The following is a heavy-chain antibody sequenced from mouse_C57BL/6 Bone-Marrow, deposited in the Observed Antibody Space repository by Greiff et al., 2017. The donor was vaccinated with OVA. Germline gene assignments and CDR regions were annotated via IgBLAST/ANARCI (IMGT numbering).Heavy chain of an antibody. CDR2: IHPNSGST. CDR3: ALFTTVVAGDY. CDR1: GYTFTSYW. V-gene: IGHV1-64*01. Sequence: QVHVKQPGAELVKPGASVKLSCKASGYTFTSYWMHWVKQRPGQGLEWIGMIHPNSGSTNYNEKFKSKATLTVDKSSSTAYMQLSSLTSEDSAVYYCALFTTVVAGDYWGQGTTLTVSS. J-gene: IGHJ2*01. D-gene: IGHD1-1*01.